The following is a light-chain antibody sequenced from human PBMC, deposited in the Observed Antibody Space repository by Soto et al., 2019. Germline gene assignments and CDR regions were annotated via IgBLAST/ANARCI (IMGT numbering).Light chain of an antibody. V-gene: IGKV3-15*01. CDR3: QQYNNWPPWT. J-gene: IGKJ1*01. CDR1: QSVSNN. Sequence: EIVLTQSPGTLSLSPGERATLSCRAIQSVSNNYLAWYQQKPGQAPRLLIYGASIRATGIPARFSGSGSGTDFTLTISSLQSEDFAVYYCQQYNNWPPWTFGPGTKVDI. CDR2: GAS.